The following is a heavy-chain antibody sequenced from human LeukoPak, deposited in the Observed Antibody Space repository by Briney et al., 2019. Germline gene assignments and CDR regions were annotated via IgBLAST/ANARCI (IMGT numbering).Heavy chain of an antibody. CDR2: IYSGGST. CDR1: GFTVSSNY. D-gene: IGHD3-16*02. CDR3: AKDSHYDYVWGSYRPNFDY. V-gene: IGHV3-53*01. Sequence: GGSLRLSCAASGFTVSSNYMSWVRQAPGKGLEWVSVIYSGGSTYYADSVKGRFTISRDNAKNALYLQMNSLRAEDTAVYYCAKDSHYDYVWGSYRPNFDYWGQGTPVTVSS. J-gene: IGHJ4*02.